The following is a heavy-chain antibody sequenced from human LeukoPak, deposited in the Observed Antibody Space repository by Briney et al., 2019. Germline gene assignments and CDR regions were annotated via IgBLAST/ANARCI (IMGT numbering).Heavy chain of an antibody. CDR2: INPNSGGT. V-gene: IGHV1-2*02. Sequence: ASVKVSCKASGYTFTGCYMHWVRQAPGQGLEWMGWINPNSGGTNYAQKFQGRVTMTRDTSISTAYMELSRLGSDDTAVYYCARDPRIAAAGTYYYYYGMDVWGQGTTVTVSS. CDR1: GYTFTGCY. J-gene: IGHJ6*02. CDR3: ARDPRIAAAGTYYYYYGMDV. D-gene: IGHD6-13*01.